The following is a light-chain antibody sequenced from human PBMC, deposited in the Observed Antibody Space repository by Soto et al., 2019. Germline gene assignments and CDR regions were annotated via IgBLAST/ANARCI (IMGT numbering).Light chain of an antibody. CDR2: EVS. J-gene: IGLJ1*01. CDR3: NSYTSTHTIV. V-gene: IGLV2-14*01. Sequence: QSVLTQPASVSGSPGQSITISCTGTSSDVGGYNYVSWYQQHPGKAPKLMIYEVSNRPSGVSNRFSASKSGNTASLTISGLQAEDEADYYCNSYTSTHTIVFGPGTKGTVL. CDR1: SSDVGGYNY.